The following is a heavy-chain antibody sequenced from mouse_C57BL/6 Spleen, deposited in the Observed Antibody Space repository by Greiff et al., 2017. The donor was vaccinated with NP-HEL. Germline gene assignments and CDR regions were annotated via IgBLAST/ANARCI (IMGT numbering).Heavy chain of an antibody. CDR2: IWSGGST. CDR1: GFSLTSYG. V-gene: IGHV2-2*01. J-gene: IGHJ1*03. D-gene: IGHD1-1*01. Sequence: QVQLKQSGPGLVQPSQSLSITCTVSGFSLTSYGVHWVRQSPGKGLEWLGVIWSGGSTDYNAAFISRLSISKDNSKSQVFFKMNSLQADDTAIYYCARNSPTTVVASHGYFDVWGTGTTVTVSS. CDR3: ARNSPTTVVASHGYFDV.